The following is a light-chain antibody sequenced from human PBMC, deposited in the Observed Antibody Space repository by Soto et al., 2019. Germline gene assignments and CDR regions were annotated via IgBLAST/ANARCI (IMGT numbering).Light chain of an antibody. CDR2: DVS. J-gene: IGLJ1*01. Sequence: QSALNQPASVSGSPGQSITISCPGTSSDVGTYNSVSWYQQYPGKAPKLMIHDVSNRPSGVSNRFSGSKSGNTASLTISGLQAEDEADYDCRSYTSSSSYVFGSGNKVTVL. V-gene: IGLV2-14*01. CDR3: RSYTSSSSYV. CDR1: SSDVGTYNS.